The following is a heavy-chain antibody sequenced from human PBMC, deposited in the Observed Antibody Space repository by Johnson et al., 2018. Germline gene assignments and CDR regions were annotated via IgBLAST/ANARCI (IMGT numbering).Heavy chain of an antibody. J-gene: IGHJ6*02. CDR3: ASPPTVSGSYYPPATFRMDV. D-gene: IGHD3-10*01. Sequence: QVQLQESGQGLVKPSETXSPTCTVSGGSISGYYWSWIRQPPGKGLEWIGYIYNTGSASYNPSLTSRVTISVDTSKNQFSLQLTSVTAADTAFYYCASPPTVSGSYYPPATFRMDVWGQGTTVTVSS. CDR1: GGSISGYY. V-gene: IGHV4-59*01. CDR2: IYNTGSA.